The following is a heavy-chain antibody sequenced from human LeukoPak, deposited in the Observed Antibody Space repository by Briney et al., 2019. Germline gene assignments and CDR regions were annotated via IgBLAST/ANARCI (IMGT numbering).Heavy chain of an antibody. D-gene: IGHD3-22*01. Sequence: PGGSLRLSCAASGFTFSSYWMSWVRQAPGKGLEWVANIKQDGSEKYYVDSVKGRFTISRDNAKNTLYLQMNSLRAEDTAVYYCARDHYYDSSGYYLWGQGTLVTVSS. J-gene: IGHJ4*02. CDR3: ARDHYYDSSGYYL. CDR1: GFTFSSYW. CDR2: IKQDGSEK. V-gene: IGHV3-7*01.